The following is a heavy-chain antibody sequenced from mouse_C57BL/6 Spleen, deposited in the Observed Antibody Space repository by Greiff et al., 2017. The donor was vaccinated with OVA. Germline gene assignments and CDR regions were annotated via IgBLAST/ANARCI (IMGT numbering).Heavy chain of an antibody. Sequence: VQLQQSGAELARPGASVKMSCKASGYTFTSYTMHWVKQRPGQGLEWIGYINPSSGYTKYNQKFKDKATLTADKSSSTAYMQLSSLTSEDSAVYYCARSGYDGDMDYWGQGTSVTVSS. CDR2: INPSSGYT. CDR3: ARSGYDGDMDY. D-gene: IGHD2-14*01. J-gene: IGHJ4*01. V-gene: IGHV1-4*01. CDR1: GYTFTSYT.